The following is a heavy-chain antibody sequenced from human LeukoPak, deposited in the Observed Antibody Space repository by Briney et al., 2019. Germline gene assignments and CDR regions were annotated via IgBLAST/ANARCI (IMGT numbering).Heavy chain of an antibody. D-gene: IGHD4-11*01. V-gene: IGHV3-48*04. CDR1: GFTFSTNS. CDR3: AKITYRVGDAFDI. J-gene: IGHJ3*02. Sequence: PGGSLRLSCAASGFTFSTNSMNWVRQAPGKGLEWVSYISSTGGTIYYADSMKGRFAISRDNAKNSLYLQMNSLRAEDMALYYCAKITYRVGDAFDIWGQGTMVTVSS. CDR2: ISSTGGTI.